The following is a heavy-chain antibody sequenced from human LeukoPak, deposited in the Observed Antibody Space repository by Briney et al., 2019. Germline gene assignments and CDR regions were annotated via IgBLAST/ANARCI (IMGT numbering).Heavy chain of an antibody. D-gene: IGHD2-8*01. CDR1: GFTFSSYG. CDR2: IPSDGSKI. V-gene: IGHV3-30*02. Sequence: GGSLRLSCAASGFTFSSYGMHWVRQAPGKGLEWVAFIPSDGSKIYYADSVKGRFTISRDNSKNTVYLQMNSLRAEDTAVYYCVKDTRTKSQFDYWGQGTLDTVSS. CDR3: VKDTRTKSQFDY. J-gene: IGHJ4*02.